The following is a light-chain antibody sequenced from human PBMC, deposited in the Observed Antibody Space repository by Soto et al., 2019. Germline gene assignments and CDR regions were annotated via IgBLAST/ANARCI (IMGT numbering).Light chain of an antibody. Sequence: EIVLTQSPGTLSLSPGERATLSCRASQSVSSSYLAWYQHKPGQAPRLLIYGASSRATGIPDRFSGSGSGTVFVLTVSGVAPEECAVYSCPQYGRSPHSFGQGTKLEI. V-gene: IGKV3-20*01. J-gene: IGKJ2*03. CDR3: PQYGRSPHS. CDR1: QSVSSSY. CDR2: GAS.